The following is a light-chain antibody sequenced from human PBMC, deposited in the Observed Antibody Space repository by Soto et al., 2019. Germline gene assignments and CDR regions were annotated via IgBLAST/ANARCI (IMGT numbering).Light chain of an antibody. J-gene: IGLJ2*01. CDR3: QSYDTSLSGSV. CDR2: ADG. V-gene: IGLV1-40*01. Sequence: QSALTQPPSVSGAPGQRVTISCTGSSSNIGAGYDVHWFQQLPGTAPKLLIDADGHRPSGVPDRFSGSKSGTSASLAITGLQAEDEADYYCQSYDTSLSGSVFGGGTKLTVL. CDR1: SSNIGAGYD.